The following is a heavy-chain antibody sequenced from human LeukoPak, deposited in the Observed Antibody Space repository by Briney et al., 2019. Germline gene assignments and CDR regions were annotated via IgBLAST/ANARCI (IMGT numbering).Heavy chain of an antibody. J-gene: IGHJ4*02. CDR1: GFTFSSYE. Sequence: GGSLRLSCAASGFTFSSYEMNWVRLAPGKGLEWVSYISESGSAIYYADSVKGRFTISRDNSKNTLYLQMNSLRAEDTAVYYCAEDHSISQSSRKLPSPFDYWGQGTLVTVSS. V-gene: IGHV3-48*03. CDR2: ISESGSAI. CDR3: AEDHSISQSSRKLPSPFDY. D-gene: IGHD2-2*01.